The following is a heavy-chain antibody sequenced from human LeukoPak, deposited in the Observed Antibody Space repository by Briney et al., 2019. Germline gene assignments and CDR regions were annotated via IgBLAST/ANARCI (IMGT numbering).Heavy chain of an antibody. J-gene: IGHJ5*02. CDR2: ISDDGAYI. V-gene: IGHV3-21*01. CDR1: GFTFKDYA. Sequence: PGGSRRLSCAASGFTFKDYALNWVRQTPGKGLEWVSSISDDGAYIYYADSVKGRFTISRDNANSSLYLQMDSLSPEDTAVYYCARDPHNVAANWFDPWGQGALVTVSS. CDR3: ARDPHNVAANWFDP. D-gene: IGHD6-13*01.